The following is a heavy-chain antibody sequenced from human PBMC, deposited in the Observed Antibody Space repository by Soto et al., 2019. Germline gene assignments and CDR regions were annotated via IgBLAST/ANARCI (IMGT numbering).Heavy chain of an antibody. CDR3: ARVSSSIVVVPDYGMDV. CDR2: ISGKNGNT. J-gene: IGHJ6*02. V-gene: IGHV1-18*04. CDR1: GYTFISHG. D-gene: IGHD2-15*01. Sequence: QVQLVQSGVEVKKPGASVKVSCKASGYTFISHGISWVRQAPGQGREWMGWISGKNGNTNYPQKLQGRVTWTTDTSTSTAYMELRSLRSDDTAVYYCARVSSSIVVVPDYGMDVWGQGTTVTVSS.